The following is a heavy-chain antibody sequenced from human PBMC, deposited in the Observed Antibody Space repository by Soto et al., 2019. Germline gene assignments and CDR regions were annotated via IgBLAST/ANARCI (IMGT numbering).Heavy chain of an antibody. D-gene: IGHD5-12*01. CDR2: ISAYNGNT. J-gene: IGHJ5*02. CDR1: GYTFTSYG. CDR3: ARGIVATSAIRDNWFDP. Sequence: QVQLVQSGAEVKKPGASVKVSCKASGYTFTSYGISWVRQAPGQGLEWMGWISAYNGNTNYAQKLQGRVTMTTDTTTSTAYMELRSLRSDEAAVYYCARGIVATSAIRDNWFDPWGQGTLVTVSS. V-gene: IGHV1-18*04.